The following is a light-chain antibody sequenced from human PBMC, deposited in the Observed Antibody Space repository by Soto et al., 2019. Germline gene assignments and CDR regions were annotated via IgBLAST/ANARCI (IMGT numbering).Light chain of an antibody. V-gene: IGKV3-15*01. CDR2: RAS. CDR1: QTIYSN. Sequence: KVMTQSPATLSVSPLERATLSCRAGQTIYSNVAWYQQRPGQAPRLLIYRASTRATGVPARFSGSGSGTEFTLTISGLQSEDFALYYCQQYQKLWTFGQGTKVDIK. J-gene: IGKJ1*01. CDR3: QQYQKLWT.